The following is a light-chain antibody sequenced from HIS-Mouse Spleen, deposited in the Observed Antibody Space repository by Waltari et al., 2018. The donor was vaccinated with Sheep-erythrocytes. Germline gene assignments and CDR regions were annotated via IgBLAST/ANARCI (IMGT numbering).Light chain of an antibody. Sequence: QSALTQPASVSGSPGQSITISCTGTSSDVGSYNLFSWYQQHPGKAPKRMSYEGSKRPAGVSERFSGSKCGNPASLTISGLQAEDEADYYFCSYAGSSTWVFGGGTKLTVL. CDR3: CSYAGSSTWV. CDR2: EGS. J-gene: IGLJ3*02. V-gene: IGLV2-23*01. CDR1: SSDVGSYNL.